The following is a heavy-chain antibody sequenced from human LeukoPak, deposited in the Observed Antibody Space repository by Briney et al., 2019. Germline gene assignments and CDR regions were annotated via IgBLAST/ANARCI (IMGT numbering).Heavy chain of an antibody. J-gene: IGHJ3*02. Sequence: PGGSLRLSCEASGFSFSTYWMTWVRQAPGKGLEWVANIKKDGSEKHYVDSVRGRFTISRDNARNSLYLQMSSLRVEDTAMYYCARDSNYYDSSAYYDTFDIWGLGTMVTVSS. D-gene: IGHD3-22*01. V-gene: IGHV3-7*01. CDR1: GFSFSTYW. CDR2: IKKDGSEK. CDR3: ARDSNYYDSSAYYDTFDI.